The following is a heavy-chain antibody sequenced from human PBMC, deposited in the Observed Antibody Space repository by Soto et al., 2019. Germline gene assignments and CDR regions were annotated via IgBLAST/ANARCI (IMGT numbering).Heavy chain of an antibody. CDR3: ARSSTFDY. Sequence: EVQRVESGGGLVQPGGSLRLSCAASGFTFSIYSMNWVRQAPGKGLEWVSYFSASSGTMFYADSVKGRFTISRDNAENSLYLQMNSLRPEDTAVYYCARSSTFDYWGQGTLVTVSS. J-gene: IGHJ4*02. V-gene: IGHV3-48*01. D-gene: IGHD2-2*01. CDR1: GFTFSIYS. CDR2: FSASSGTM.